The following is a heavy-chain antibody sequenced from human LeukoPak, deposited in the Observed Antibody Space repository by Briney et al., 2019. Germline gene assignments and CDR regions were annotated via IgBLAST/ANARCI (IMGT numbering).Heavy chain of an antibody. J-gene: IGHJ6*03. Sequence: GGSLRLSCAASGFTFSSYSMNWVRQAPGKGLEWVSAISGSGGSTYYADSVKGRFTISRDNSKNTLYLQMNSLRAEDTAVYYCAKDRGSCSGGSCYYYYYYYMDVWGKGTTVTVSS. D-gene: IGHD2-15*01. CDR2: ISGSGGST. V-gene: IGHV3-23*01. CDR3: AKDRGSCSGGSCYYYYYYYMDV. CDR1: GFTFSSYS.